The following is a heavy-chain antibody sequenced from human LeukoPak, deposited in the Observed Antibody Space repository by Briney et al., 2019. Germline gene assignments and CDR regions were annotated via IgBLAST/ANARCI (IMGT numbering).Heavy chain of an antibody. Sequence: PGGSLRLSCAASGFTFSSYAMSWVRQAPGKGLEWVSAISGSGGSTYYADSVKGRFTISRDNSKNTLYLQMNSLRAEDTAVYYCAKDVAAADYYYYGMDVWGPGTTVTVSS. J-gene: IGHJ6*02. D-gene: IGHD6-13*01. V-gene: IGHV3-23*01. CDR1: GFTFSSYA. CDR2: ISGSGGST. CDR3: AKDVAAADYYYYGMDV.